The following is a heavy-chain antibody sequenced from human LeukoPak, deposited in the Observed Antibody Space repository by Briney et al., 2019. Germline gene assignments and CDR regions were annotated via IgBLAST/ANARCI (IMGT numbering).Heavy chain of an antibody. CDR1: GGSFSGYY. Sequence: SETLSLTCDVYGGSFSGYYWSWIRQPPGKGLEWIGEINHSGSTNYNPTLKTRVTISVDTSKNQFSLKLSSVTAADTAVYYCARGRIAISGSYAYWGQGTLVTVSS. V-gene: IGHV4-34*01. D-gene: IGHD1-26*01. CDR2: INHSGST. J-gene: IGHJ4*02. CDR3: ARGRIAISGSYAY.